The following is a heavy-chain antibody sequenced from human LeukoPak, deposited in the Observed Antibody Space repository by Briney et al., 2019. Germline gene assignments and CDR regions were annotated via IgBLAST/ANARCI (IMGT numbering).Heavy chain of an antibody. D-gene: IGHD6-19*01. CDR1: GFTFSSYG. V-gene: IGHV3-33*01. CDR2: IWYDGSNK. CDR3: ARGRLKLARGWPFDY. Sequence: GGSLRLSCAASGFTFSSYGMHWVRQAPGEGLEWVAVIWYDGSNKYYADSVKGRFTISRDNSKSTLYLQMNSLRAEDTAVYYCARGRLKLARGWPFDYWGQGTLVTVSS. J-gene: IGHJ4*02.